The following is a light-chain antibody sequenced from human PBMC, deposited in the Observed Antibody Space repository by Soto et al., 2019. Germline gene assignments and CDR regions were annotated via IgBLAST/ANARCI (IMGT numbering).Light chain of an antibody. Sequence: DIVMTQSPDSLAVSLGERATINCKSSQSVLYSPNNKNYLAWYQHKPGQPPKMLIYWASIRESGVPDRFSGSGSGTDFTLTISSLQSEDVAVYYCQQYYTNSWLFGQGTKVDIK. J-gene: IGKJ1*01. CDR3: QQYYTNSWL. V-gene: IGKV4-1*01. CDR2: WAS. CDR1: QSVLYSPNNKNY.